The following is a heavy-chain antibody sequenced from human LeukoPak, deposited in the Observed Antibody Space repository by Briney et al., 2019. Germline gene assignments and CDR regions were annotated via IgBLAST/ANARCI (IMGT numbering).Heavy chain of an antibody. Sequence: SETLSLTCTVSGGSISSYYWSWLRQPPAKGLEWIGYIYYSGSANYNPSLKSRVTISVDTSKNQFSLKLSSVTAADTAVYYCARVKYYYDSSGYLALYGMDVWGQGTTVTVSS. J-gene: IGHJ6*02. CDR1: GGSISSYY. V-gene: IGHV4-59*01. D-gene: IGHD3-22*01. CDR2: IYYSGSA. CDR3: ARVKYYYDSSGYLALYGMDV.